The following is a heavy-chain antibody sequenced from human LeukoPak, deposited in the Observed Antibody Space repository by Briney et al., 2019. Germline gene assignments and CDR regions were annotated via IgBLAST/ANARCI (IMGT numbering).Heavy chain of an antibody. CDR3: TRRLDD. V-gene: IGHV3-7*01. J-gene: IGHJ4*02. CDR2: IKHDESEK. CDR1: GFSFNSDW. Sequence: GGSLRLSGAASGFSFNSDWMDWVRKPPGKGLEWVANIKHDESEKNYLDSVKGRFTISRDNAQNSLYLQMNGLRVEDTAVYYCTRRLDDWGQGTLVTVSS. D-gene: IGHD3-16*01.